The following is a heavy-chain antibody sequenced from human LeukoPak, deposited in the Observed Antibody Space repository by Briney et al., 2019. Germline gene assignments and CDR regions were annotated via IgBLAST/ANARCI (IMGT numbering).Heavy chain of an antibody. V-gene: IGHV4-34*01. J-gene: IGHJ4*02. CDR1: GGSFNDYY. CDR2: INLRGST. CDR3: ASQDRFGENSYHFDY. Sequence: SETLSLTCAVYGGSFNDYYWNWIRQPPGKGLEWIGEINLRGSTTYNPSLKSRVTISLDESKNQFSLKLSSVTAADTAVYYCASQDRFGENSYHFDYWGQGTLVTVSS. D-gene: IGHD3-10*01.